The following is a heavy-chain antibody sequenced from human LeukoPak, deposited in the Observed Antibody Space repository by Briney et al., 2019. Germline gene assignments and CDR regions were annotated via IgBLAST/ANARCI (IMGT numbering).Heavy chain of an antibody. Sequence: GGSLRLSCAASGFTFSSYSMHGVRQAPGKGLEWVAGISYDRSNKYYADSVKGRLIISRDNSQNTLYVQMNSLRADDRAVYYCARATPARVPWYFGLWGRGTLVTGSS. J-gene: IGHJ2*01. CDR3: ARATPARVPWYFGL. D-gene: IGHD2-15*01. V-gene: IGHV3-30*01. CDR1: GFTFSSYS. CDR2: ISYDRSNK.